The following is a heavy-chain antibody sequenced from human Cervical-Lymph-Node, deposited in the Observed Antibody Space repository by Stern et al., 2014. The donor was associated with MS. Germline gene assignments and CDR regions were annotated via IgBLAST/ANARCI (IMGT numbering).Heavy chain of an antibody. Sequence: QVQLQESGPGLVKPSETLSLTCSISGGSVSSNRYYWGWIRQPPGKGLEWIGVIYYSGATFYNPSLKSRVSISMATSKNQFSLSLSSVTAADTAVYYCGRAGLDDTFDVWGQGTMVTVSS. J-gene: IGHJ3*01. V-gene: IGHV4-39*01. D-gene: IGHD3/OR15-3a*01. CDR3: GRAGLDDTFDV. CDR2: IYYSGAT. CDR1: GGSVSSNRYY.